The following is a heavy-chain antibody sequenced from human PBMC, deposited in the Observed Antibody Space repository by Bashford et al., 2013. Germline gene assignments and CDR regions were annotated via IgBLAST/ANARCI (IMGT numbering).Heavy chain of an antibody. CDR1: GYTFSDYY. CDR2: INPNPNSGAT. J-gene: IGHJ4*02. D-gene: IGHD2-21*01. V-gene: IGHV1-2*02. CDR3: ARVTYCGVTVALTS. Sequence: ASVKVSCKASGYTFSDYYLHWVRQAPGQGLEWMGWINPNPNSGATKYAEMFQGRVTMTVDTSISTAYMELQSLRSDDTAVYYCARVTYCGVTVALTSWGQGTLVHRLL.